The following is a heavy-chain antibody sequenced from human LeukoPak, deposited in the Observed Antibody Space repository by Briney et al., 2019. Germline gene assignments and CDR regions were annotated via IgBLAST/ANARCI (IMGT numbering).Heavy chain of an antibody. CDR2: IYPGDSDT. CDR3: ARHSTVAAKINAFDI. CDR1: GYSFTSYW. J-gene: IGHJ3*02. V-gene: IGHV5-51*01. Sequence: GESLKISCKGSGYSFTSYWIGWVRQVPGKGLEWMGIIYPGDSDTRYSPSFQGQVTISAAKSISTAYLQWSSLKASDTAMYYCARHSTVAAKINAFDIWGQGTVVTVSS. D-gene: IGHD6-19*01.